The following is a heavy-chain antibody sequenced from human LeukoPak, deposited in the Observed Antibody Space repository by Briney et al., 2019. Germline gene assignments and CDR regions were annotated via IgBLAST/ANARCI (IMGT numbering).Heavy chain of an antibody. Sequence: VASVKVSCKASGYTFTIYGISWVRQAPGQGLEWMGWVSAYNGNTNYAQKLQVRVTMTTDTSTSTAYMELRSLRSDDTAVYYCARDPGYDILTGDIDYWGQGTLITVSS. CDR3: ARDPGYDILTGDIDY. CDR1: GYTFTIYG. CDR2: VSAYNGNT. V-gene: IGHV1-18*01. D-gene: IGHD3-9*01. J-gene: IGHJ4*02.